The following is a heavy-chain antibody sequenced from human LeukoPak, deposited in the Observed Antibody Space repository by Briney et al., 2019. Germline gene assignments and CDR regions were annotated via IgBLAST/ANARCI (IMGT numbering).Heavy chain of an antibody. Sequence: ASVQVSYKASGYTFTGYYMHWVRQAPGQGLEWMGWINPNSGGTNYAQKFQGRVTMTRDTSISTAYMELSRLRSDDTAVYYCARHAYYYGSGSFGMDVWGQGTTVTVCS. V-gene: IGHV1-2*02. CDR2: INPNSGGT. CDR3: ARHAYYYGSGSFGMDV. J-gene: IGHJ6*02. CDR1: GYTFTGYY. D-gene: IGHD3-10*01.